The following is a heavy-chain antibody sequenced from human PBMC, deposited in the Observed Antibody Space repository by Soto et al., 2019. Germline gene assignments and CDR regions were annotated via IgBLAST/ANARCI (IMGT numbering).Heavy chain of an antibody. J-gene: IGHJ4*02. D-gene: IGHD2-21*01. Sequence: SETLSLTCSFSCGSISSGDYYFSGIRHPPGKGLECIGYISYSGITYYNPSLKSRVTMSVDTSKNQFSLKLSSVTAADTAVYYCARDPSSGGYCPGPCFDYWGQGTLVTVSS. CDR2: ISYSGIT. CDR1: CGSISSGDYY. V-gene: IGHV4-30-4*01. CDR3: ARDPSSGGYCPGPCFDY.